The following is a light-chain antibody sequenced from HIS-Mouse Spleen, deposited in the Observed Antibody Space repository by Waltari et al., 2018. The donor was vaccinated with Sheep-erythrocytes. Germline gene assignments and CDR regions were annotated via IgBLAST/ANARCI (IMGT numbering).Light chain of an antibody. Sequence: SYELTQPPSVSVSPGQTARITCPGNALPKQYPYWYQQKPGQAPVLVIYKDSERPSGIPERFSGSSSGTTVTLTISGVQAEDEADYYCQSADSSGTVVFGGGTKLTVL. J-gene: IGLJ2*01. CDR3: QSADSSGTVV. CDR2: KDS. CDR1: ALPKQY. V-gene: IGLV3-25*03.